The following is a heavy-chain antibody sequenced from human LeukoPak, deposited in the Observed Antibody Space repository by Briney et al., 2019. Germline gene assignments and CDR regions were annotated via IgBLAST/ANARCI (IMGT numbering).Heavy chain of an antibody. V-gene: IGHV5-51*01. Sequence: GESLKISCKGSGYSFTSYWIGWVRQMPGKGLEWMGIIYPGDSDTRYSPSFQGQVTISADKSINTAYLQWSSLKASDTAMYYCARTSPYYYGSGSLSGALYFDYWGQGTLVTVSS. CDR1: GYSFTSYW. D-gene: IGHD3-10*01. CDR3: ARTSPYYYGSGSLSGALYFDY. CDR2: IYPGDSDT. J-gene: IGHJ4*02.